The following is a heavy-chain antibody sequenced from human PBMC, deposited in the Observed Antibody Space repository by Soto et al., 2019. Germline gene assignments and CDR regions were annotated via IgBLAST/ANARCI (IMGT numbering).Heavy chain of an antibody. CDR1: GGSISSSNW. D-gene: IGHD5-12*01. J-gene: IGHJ1*01. V-gene: IGHV4-4*02. CDR3: ARGLRDGYNGLYFQH. CDR2: IYHSGST. Sequence: SETLSLTCAVSGGSISSSNWCSWVRQPPGKGLEWIGEIYHSGSTNYNPSLKSRVTISVDKSKNQFSLKLSSVTAADTAVYYCARGLRDGYNGLYFQHWGQGTLVTVSS.